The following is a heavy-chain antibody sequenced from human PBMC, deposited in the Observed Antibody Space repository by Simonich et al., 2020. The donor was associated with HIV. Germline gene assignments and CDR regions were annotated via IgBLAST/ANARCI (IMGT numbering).Heavy chain of an antibody. Sequence: QVQLVQSGAEVKKPGASVKVSCKASGYTFTDYHIHWVGQAPGQGLGWMGRVNPNSGGTDYPQKWQGRVTMTRDKSITTAYMEMSRLRSDDTAFYYCATHGPGSYSSALDIWGQGTMVTVSS. J-gene: IGHJ3*02. V-gene: IGHV1-2*06. CDR3: ATHGPGSYSSALDI. CDR1: GYTFTDYH. CDR2: VNPNSGGT. D-gene: IGHD1-26*01.